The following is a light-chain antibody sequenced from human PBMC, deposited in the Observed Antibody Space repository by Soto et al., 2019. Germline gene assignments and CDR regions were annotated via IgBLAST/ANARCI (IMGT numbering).Light chain of an antibody. CDR1: QGISSF. V-gene: IGKV1-9*01. CDR3: QQVESYPST. Sequence: IQLTQTPSSLSASVGYRVTITCRASQGISSFLAWYQQTTGKAPKLRTYAASSLQSGVLSRFSGSGFGTDFTLTITSLQPEDFATYYCQQVESYPSTFGGGTKVDIK. J-gene: IGKJ4*01. CDR2: AAS.